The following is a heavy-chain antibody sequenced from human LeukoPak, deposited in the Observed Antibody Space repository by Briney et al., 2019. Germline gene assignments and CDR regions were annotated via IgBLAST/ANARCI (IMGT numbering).Heavy chain of an antibody. CDR1: GGSFSGYY. J-gene: IGHJ5*02. CDR2: INHSGST. CDR3: ARGAYCSSTSCYTSPDQSNNWFDP. Sequence: SETLSLNCAVYGGSFSGYYWGWIRQPPGKGLEWIGEINHSGSTNYNPSLKSRVTISVDTSKNQFSLKLSSVTAADTAVYYCARGAYCSSTSCYTSPDQSNNWFDPWGQGTLVTVSS. D-gene: IGHD2-2*02. V-gene: IGHV4-34*01.